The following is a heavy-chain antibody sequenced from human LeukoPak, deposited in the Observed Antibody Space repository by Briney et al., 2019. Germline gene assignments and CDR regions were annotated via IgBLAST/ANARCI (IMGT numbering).Heavy chain of an antibody. Sequence: PGGSLRLSCAASGFTFSSYGMHWVRQAPGKGLEWVAFIRYDGSNKYYADSVKGRFTISRDNSKNTLYLQMNSLRAEDTAVYYCAKAYYCGSGSDLGFDPWGQGTLVTVSS. CDR2: IRYDGSNK. V-gene: IGHV3-30*02. CDR3: AKAYYCGSGSDLGFDP. CDR1: GFTFSSYG. J-gene: IGHJ5*02. D-gene: IGHD3-10*01.